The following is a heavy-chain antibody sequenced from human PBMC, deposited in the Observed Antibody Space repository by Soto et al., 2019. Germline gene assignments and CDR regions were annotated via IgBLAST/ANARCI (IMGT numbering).Heavy chain of an antibody. CDR2: IYYSGST. V-gene: IGHV4-59*08. CDR1: GGSISSYY. Sequence: SETLSLTCTVSGGSISSYYWSWIRQPPGKGLEWIGYIYYSGSTNYNPSLKSRVTISVDTSKNQFSLKLSSVTAADTAVYYCARNYGVRGAFDIWGQGTMVTVSS. J-gene: IGHJ3*02. D-gene: IGHD4-17*01. CDR3: ARNYGVRGAFDI.